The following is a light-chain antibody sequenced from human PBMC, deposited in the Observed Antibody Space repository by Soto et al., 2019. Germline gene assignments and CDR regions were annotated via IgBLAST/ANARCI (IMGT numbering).Light chain of an antibody. J-gene: IGKJ4*01. CDR2: KAS. CDR1: QSISTL. CDR3: QQYNTYPLT. Sequence: DIQMTQSPSTLSAYVGDRVPITCRASQSISTLLAWYQQKPGKAPKLLIYKASNLEGGVPSRFSGSGSGTEFNITISSLQPDDFATDYCQQYNTYPLTFGGGTTVEIK. V-gene: IGKV1-5*03.